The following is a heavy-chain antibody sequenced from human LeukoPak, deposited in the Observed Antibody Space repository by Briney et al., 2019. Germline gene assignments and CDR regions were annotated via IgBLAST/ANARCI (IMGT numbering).Heavy chain of an antibody. Sequence: PGGSLRLSCAASGFTFSSYSMNWVRQAPGKGLEWVSYISSSSSYIYYADSVKGRFTISRDNAKNSLYLQMDSLRAEDTAMYYCASGSLHDYWGQGTLVTVSS. J-gene: IGHJ4*02. D-gene: IGHD3-10*01. V-gene: IGHV3-21*05. CDR2: ISSSSSYI. CDR1: GFTFSSYS. CDR3: ASGSLHDY.